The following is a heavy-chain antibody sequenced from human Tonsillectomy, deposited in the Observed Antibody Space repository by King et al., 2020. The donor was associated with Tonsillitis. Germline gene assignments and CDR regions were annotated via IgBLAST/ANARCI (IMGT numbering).Heavy chain of an antibody. D-gene: IGHD2-21*02. J-gene: IGHJ4*02. CDR1: GFTFSNAW. CDR3: TTAPCRGDCY. CDR2: IKSRSEGGTT. Sequence: VQLVESGGGLVKPGGSLRLSCAASGFTFSNAWMNWVRQAPGKGLEWVGRIKSRSEGGTTDYAAPVKGRFTISRDASNHTVYLHLSSLRTEDTAVYYCTTAPCRGDCYWGQGTLVTVSS. V-gene: IGHV3-15*07.